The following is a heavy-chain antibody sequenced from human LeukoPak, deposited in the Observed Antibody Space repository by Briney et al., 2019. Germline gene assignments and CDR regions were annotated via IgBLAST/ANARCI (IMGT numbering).Heavy chain of an antibody. J-gene: IGHJ6*03. D-gene: IGHD5-18*01. CDR3: ARGHLSQWIRLYYYYYMDV. Sequence: ASVKDSCKASGYTFTSYDINWVRQATGQGLEWMGWMNPNSGNTGYAQKFQGRVTMTRNTSISTAYMELSSLRSEDTAVYYCARGHLSQWIRLYYYYYMDVWDKGTTVTVSS. CDR1: GYTFTSYD. CDR2: MNPNSGNT. V-gene: IGHV1-8*01.